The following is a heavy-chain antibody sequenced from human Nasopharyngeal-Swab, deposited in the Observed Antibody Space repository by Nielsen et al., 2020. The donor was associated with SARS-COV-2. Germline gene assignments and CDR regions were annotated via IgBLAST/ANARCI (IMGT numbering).Heavy chain of an antibody. D-gene: IGHD3-3*01. CDR2: INPSGGST. CDR1: GYTFTSYY. J-gene: IGHJ6*03. CDR3: ARVASNYDFWSGYFFLKVGYYYYYMDV. V-gene: IGHV1-46*01. Sequence: ASVKVSCKASGYTFTSYYMHWVRQAPGQGLEWMGIINPSGGSTSYAQKFQGRVTMTRDTSTSTVYMELRSLRSDDTAVYYCARVASNYDFWSGYFFLKVGYYYYYMDVWGKGTTVTVSS.